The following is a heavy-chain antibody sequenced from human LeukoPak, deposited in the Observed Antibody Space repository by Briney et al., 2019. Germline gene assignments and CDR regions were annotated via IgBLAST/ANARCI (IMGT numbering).Heavy chain of an antibody. D-gene: IGHD6-19*01. Sequence: GASVKVSCKASGYTFTNYGISWVRQAPGQGLEWMGWISAYNGNTKYAQKFQGRVTMTTDTSTSTVYMELSSLRSEDTAVYYCARGYYKAVAGTGFDYWGQGTLVTVSS. J-gene: IGHJ4*02. V-gene: IGHV1-18*01. CDR3: ARGYYKAVAGTGFDY. CDR1: GYTFTNYG. CDR2: ISAYNGNT.